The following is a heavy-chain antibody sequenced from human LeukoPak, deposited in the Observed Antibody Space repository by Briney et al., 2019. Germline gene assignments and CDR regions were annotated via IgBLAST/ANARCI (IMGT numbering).Heavy chain of an antibody. J-gene: IGHJ4*02. CDR3: ARGRYYDSSPDY. V-gene: IGHV4-59*01. CDR1: GGSISSYY. Sequence: SETLSLTCTVSGGSISSYYWSWIRQPPGKGLEWIGYIYYSGSTNYNPSLKSRVTISVDTSKNQFSLKLSSVTAADTAVYYCARGRYYDSSPDYWGQGTLVTVSS. D-gene: IGHD3-22*01. CDR2: IYYSGST.